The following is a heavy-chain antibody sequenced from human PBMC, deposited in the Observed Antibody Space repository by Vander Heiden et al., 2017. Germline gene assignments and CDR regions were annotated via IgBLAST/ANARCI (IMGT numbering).Heavy chain of an antibody. CDR2: ISGSGGST. J-gene: IGHJ3*02. V-gene: IGHV3-23*01. CDR1: EFPFSSYA. CDR3: AKGRPYDYVWGSYRSDAFDI. D-gene: IGHD3-16*02. Sequence: EVQLLESGGGWVQPGGSLRLSCAASEFPFSSYAMRWVRQAPGKGLEWVSAISGSGGSTYYADSVKGRFTISRDNSKNTLYLQMNSLRAEDTAVYYCAKGRPYDYVWGSYRSDAFDIWGQGTMVTVSS.